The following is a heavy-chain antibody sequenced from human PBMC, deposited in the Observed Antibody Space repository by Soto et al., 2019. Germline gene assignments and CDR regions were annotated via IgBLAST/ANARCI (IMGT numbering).Heavy chain of an antibody. J-gene: IGHJ6*02. CDR2: ISSSSSYI. CDR3: ARDLRLSSGWTPYGMDV. D-gene: IGHD6-19*01. CDR1: GFTFSCYS. Sequence: GGSLRLACAGSGFTFSCYSMNGVRQVLGKGLEWVSSISSSSSYIYYADSVKGRFTISRDNAKNSLHLQMNSLRAEDTAVYYCARDLRLSSGWTPYGMDVWGQGTTVTAP. V-gene: IGHV3-21*01.